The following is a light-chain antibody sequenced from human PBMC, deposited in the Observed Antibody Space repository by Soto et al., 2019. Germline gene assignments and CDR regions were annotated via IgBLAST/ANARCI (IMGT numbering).Light chain of an antibody. CDR3: CSYAGSSTYV. CDR1: SSDVGSYNL. Sequence: QSALTQPASVSGSPGQSITISCTRTSSDVGSYNLVSWYQQHPGKAPKLTIYEGSKRPSGVSNRFSGSKSGNTASLTISGLQAEDEADYYCCSYAGSSTYVFGTGTKVTVL. J-gene: IGLJ1*01. V-gene: IGLV2-23*01. CDR2: EGS.